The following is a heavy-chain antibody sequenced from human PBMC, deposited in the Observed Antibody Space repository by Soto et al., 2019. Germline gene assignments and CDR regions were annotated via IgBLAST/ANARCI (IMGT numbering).Heavy chain of an antibody. D-gene: IGHD6-13*01. J-gene: IGHJ4*02. CDR3: ATVAAAGRDY. CDR1: GGSISSYY. Sequence: QVQLQESGPGLVKPSETLSLTCTVSGGSISSYYWSWIRQPPGKGLEWIGYIYYSGSTNYNPSPKSRVTISVDTSKNQFSLKLSSVTAADTAVYYCATVAAAGRDYWGQGTLVTVSS. V-gene: IGHV4-59*01. CDR2: IYYSGST.